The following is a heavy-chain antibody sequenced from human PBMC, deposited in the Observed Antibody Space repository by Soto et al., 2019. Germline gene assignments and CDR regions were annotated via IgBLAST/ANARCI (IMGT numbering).Heavy chain of an antibody. CDR2: IYGGGGGET. V-gene: IGHV3-23*01. CDR3: AKDRHPDCRWPFDH. Sequence: EVQLLESGGGLVQPGGSLRLSCAASGFPFSTYTMSWVRLAPGKGLEWVSGIYGGGGGETFYARSVRGRFTISRDNSNSILYLQMNGLRVEDTGIYYCAKDRHPDCRWPFDHWGQGTLITVSS. J-gene: IGHJ4*02. CDR1: GFPFSTYT. D-gene: IGHD2-15*01.